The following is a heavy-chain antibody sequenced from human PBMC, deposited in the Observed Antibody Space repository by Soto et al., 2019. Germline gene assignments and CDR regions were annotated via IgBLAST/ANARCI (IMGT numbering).Heavy chain of an antibody. CDR3: AKEVEPIGLPLFDS. CDR2: TYYRSKWYD. CDR1: GDSVSSNTVA. Sequence: SQTLSLTCAISGDSVSSNTVAWNWIRQSPSRGFEWLGRTYYRSKWYDDYAESVKSRITINPDTSKNQFSLHLNSVTLEDTAVYYCAKEVEPIGLPLFDSWGQGTQVTVS. J-gene: IGHJ4*02. D-gene: IGHD4-17*01. V-gene: IGHV6-1*01.